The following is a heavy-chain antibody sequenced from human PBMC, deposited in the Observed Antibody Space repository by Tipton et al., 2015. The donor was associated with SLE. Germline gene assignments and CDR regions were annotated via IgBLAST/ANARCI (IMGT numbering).Heavy chain of an antibody. V-gene: IGHV3-9*01. Sequence: SLRLSCAASGFTFDDYAMHWVRQAPGKGLEWVSGISWNSGSTNYNPSLKSRVTISVDTSKNQFSLKLSSVTAADTAVYYCARGRDKQDYWGQGTLVTVSS. CDR1: GFTFDDYA. CDR3: ARGRDKQDY. J-gene: IGHJ4*02. CDR2: ISWNSGST. D-gene: IGHD1/OR15-1a*01.